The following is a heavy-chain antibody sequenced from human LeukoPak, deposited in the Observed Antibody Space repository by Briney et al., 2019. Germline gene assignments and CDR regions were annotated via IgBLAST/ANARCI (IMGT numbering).Heavy chain of an antibody. Sequence: PGGSLRLSCAASGFTVSSNHMSWVRQGPGKGLEWVSVIYSGGSTYYADPVKGRFTISRDNSKNTLYLQMNSLRAEDTAVYYCAKEDCGVDCSTFDYWGQGTLVTVSS. V-gene: IGHV3-53*01. CDR2: IYSGGST. CDR1: GFTVSSNH. D-gene: IGHD2-21*02. CDR3: AKEDCGVDCSTFDY. J-gene: IGHJ4*02.